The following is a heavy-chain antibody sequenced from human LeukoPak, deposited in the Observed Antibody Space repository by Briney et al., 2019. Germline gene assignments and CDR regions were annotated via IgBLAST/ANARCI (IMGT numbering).Heavy chain of an antibody. V-gene: IGHV4-31*03. CDR3: ARDTSLAARGDGYDY. CDR1: GASISSGGYY. J-gene: IGHJ4*02. CDR2: IYYSGST. Sequence: SQTLSLTCTVSGASISSGGYYWNWIRQHPGKGLEWIGYIYYSGSTFYNPSLKSRVTISVDTSKNHFSLKLSSVTAADTAVYYCARDTSLAARGDGYDYWGQGTLVTVSS. D-gene: IGHD6-6*01.